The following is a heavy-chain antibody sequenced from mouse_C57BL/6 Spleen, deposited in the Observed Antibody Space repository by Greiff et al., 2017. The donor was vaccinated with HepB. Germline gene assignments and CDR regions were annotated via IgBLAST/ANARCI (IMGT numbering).Heavy chain of an antibody. J-gene: IGHJ2*01. CDR1: GYTFTSYG. Sequence: VQLQQSGAELARPGASVKLSCKASGYTFTSYGISWVKQRTGQGLEWIGEIYPRSGNTYYNEKFKGKATLTADKSSSTAYMELRSLTSEDSAVYFSAKYYYCSFFYYFDYWGQGTTLTVSS. D-gene: IGHD1-1*01. CDR3: AKYYYCSFFYYFDY. V-gene: IGHV1-81*01. CDR2: IYPRSGNT.